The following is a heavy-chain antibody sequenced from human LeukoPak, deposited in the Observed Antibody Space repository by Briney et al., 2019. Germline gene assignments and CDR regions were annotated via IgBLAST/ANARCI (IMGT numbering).Heavy chain of an antibody. CDR2: IYTSGST. V-gene: IGHV4-61*02. J-gene: IGHJ4*02. CDR3: ATTYYYDSSGLYY. CDR1: GGSISSGSYY. Sequence: SETLSLTCTVSGGSISSGSYYWSWIRQPAGKGLEWIGRIYTSGSTNYNPSLKRRVTISVDTSKNQFSLKLSSVTAADTAVYYCATTYYYDSSGLYYWGQGTLVTVSS. D-gene: IGHD3-22*01.